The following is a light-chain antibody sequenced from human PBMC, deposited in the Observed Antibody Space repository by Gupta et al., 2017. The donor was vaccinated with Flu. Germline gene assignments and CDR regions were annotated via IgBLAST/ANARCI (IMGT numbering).Light chain of an antibody. J-gene: IGKJ2*01. V-gene: IGKV1-5*03. Sequence: DIQMTQSPSTLSASVGDRVTITCRASQSVGTWLAWYQQKPGKAPKVLIYKASILESGVPSRFSACGSGTEFTLTISSLQPDDFATYYCQQYNGLYTFGQGTKLDI. CDR3: QQYNGLYT. CDR1: QSVGTW. CDR2: KAS.